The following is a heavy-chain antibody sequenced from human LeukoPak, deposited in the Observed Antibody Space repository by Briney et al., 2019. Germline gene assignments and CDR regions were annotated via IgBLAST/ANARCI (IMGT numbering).Heavy chain of an antibody. CDR2: INHSGST. CDR1: GGSFSGYY. D-gene: IGHD1-26*01. V-gene: IGHV4-34*01. CDR3: ARRIVGATRRDFDY. J-gene: IGHJ4*02. Sequence: SETLSLTCAVYGGSFSGYYWSWIRQPPGKGLEWIGEINHSGSTNYNPSLKSRVTISVDTSKNQFSLKLSSVTAADTAVYYCARRIVGATRRDFDYWGQGTLVTVSS.